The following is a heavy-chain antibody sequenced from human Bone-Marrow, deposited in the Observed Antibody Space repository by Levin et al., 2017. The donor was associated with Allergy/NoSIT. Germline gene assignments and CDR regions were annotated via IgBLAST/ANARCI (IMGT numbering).Heavy chain of an antibody. CDR3: ARLRWTKPSVGGPFDY. Sequence: SCAVSGFTFTNYAMHWVRQAPGKGLEWVAVISHDGRKIWYVDSVEGRFTISRDNSNNTLFLEMNSLRPEDTAVYHFARLRWTKPSVGGPFDYWGQGTLVTISS. CDR1: GFTFTNYA. V-gene: IGHV3-30-3*01. J-gene: IGHJ4*02. D-gene: IGHD1-14*01. CDR2: ISHDGRKI.